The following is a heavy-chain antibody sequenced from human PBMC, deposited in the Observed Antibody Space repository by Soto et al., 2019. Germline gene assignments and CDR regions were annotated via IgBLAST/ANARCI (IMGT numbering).Heavy chain of an antibody. D-gene: IGHD1-20*01. V-gene: IGHV1-69*01. CDR1: GGTFSSYA. J-gene: IGHJ5*02. Sequence: QVQLVQSGAEVKKPGSSVNVSCKASGGTFSSYAISWVRQAPGQGLEWMGGIIPIFGTANYAQKFQGRVTITADESTSTAYMELSSLRSEDTAVYYCARDPSITGKANWFDPWGQGTLVTVSS. CDR2: IIPIFGTA. CDR3: ARDPSITGKANWFDP.